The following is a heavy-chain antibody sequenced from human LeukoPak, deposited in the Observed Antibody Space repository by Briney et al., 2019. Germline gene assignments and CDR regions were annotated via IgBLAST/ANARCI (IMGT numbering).Heavy chain of an antibody. V-gene: IGHV3-7*01. CDR3: ARGSRYCSSTSCPKRGGAFDI. CDR2: IKQDGSEK. D-gene: IGHD2-2*01. J-gene: IGHJ3*02. Sequence: PGGSLRLSCTASGFTFSSYWMSWVRQAPGRGLEWVANIKQDGSEKYYVDSVKGRFTISRDNAKNSLYLQMNSLRAEDTAVYYCARGSRYCSSTSCPKRGGAFDIWGQGTMVTVSS. CDR1: GFTFSSYW.